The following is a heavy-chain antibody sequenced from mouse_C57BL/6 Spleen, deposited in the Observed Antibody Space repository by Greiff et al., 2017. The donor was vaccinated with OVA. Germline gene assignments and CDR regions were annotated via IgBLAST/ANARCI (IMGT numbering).Heavy chain of an antibody. D-gene: IGHD2-3*01. CDR1: GFTFSNYW. V-gene: IGHV6-3*01. CDR3: TGDGYSAWFAY. J-gene: IGHJ3*01. Sequence: EVKVEESGGGLVQPGGSMKLSCVASGFTFSNYWMNWVRQSPEKGLEWVAQIRLKTDNNAKHYAESVKGRFTISRDDYKSSVYLQRNNLRAEDTGIYYCTGDGYSAWFAYWGQGTLVTVSA. CDR2: IRLKTDNNAK.